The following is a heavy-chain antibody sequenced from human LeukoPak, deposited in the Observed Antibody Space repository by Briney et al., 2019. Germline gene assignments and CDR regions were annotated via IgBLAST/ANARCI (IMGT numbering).Heavy chain of an antibody. CDR1: GFTVSTDY. D-gene: IGHD3-3*02. Sequence: GGSLRLSCAASGFTVSTDYMNWVRQAPGKGLEWVSILYSGSSTYYADSVEGRFIISRDSSKNTLSLQMNDLRAEDTAVYYCARVGDHFHWYLDLWGRGTLVTVSS. V-gene: IGHV3-53*01. CDR3: ARVGDHFHWYLDL. J-gene: IGHJ2*01. CDR2: LYSGSST.